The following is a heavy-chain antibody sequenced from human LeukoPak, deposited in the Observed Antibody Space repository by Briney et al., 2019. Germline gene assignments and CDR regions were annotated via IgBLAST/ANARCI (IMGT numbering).Heavy chain of an antibody. Sequence: TGGSLRLSCAASGFTFSSYAMHWVRQAPGKGLEWVAVISYDGSNKYYADSVKGRFTISRDNSKNTLYLQMNSLRAEDTAVYYCAKDEVTRGYYYADVWGKGTTVTVSS. V-gene: IGHV3-30-3*01. D-gene: IGHD4-11*01. CDR1: GFTFSSYA. CDR3: AKDEVTRGYYYADV. CDR2: ISYDGSNK. J-gene: IGHJ6*03.